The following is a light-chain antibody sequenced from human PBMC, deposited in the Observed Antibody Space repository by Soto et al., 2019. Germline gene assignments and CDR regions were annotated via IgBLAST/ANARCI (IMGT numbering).Light chain of an antibody. CDR1: QSISIW. V-gene: IGKV1-5*03. CDR3: QHWNDYSWT. Sequence: DMHMTQSPSTLSASVGDRVTITCRASQSISIWLACYKQKRGKAPNLLIYKTSSLETGVPSRFSGSGSGTEFTLTISSLQPDDFATYYCQHWNDYSWTFGQGTKVEVK. J-gene: IGKJ1*01. CDR2: KTS.